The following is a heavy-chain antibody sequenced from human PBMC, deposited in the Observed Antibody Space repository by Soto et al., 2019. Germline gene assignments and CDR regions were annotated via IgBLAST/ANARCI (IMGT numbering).Heavy chain of an antibody. CDR1: GFTFSSYA. CDR2: ISYDGSNK. Sequence: QVQLVESGGGVVQPGRSLRLSCAASGFTFSSYAMHWVRQAPGKGLEWVAVISYDGSNKYYADSVKGRFTISRDNSKNTLYLQMNSLRAEDTAVYYCAREGGNAYYYDSSGYQYFDYWGQGTLVTVSS. V-gene: IGHV3-30-3*01. J-gene: IGHJ4*02. D-gene: IGHD3-22*01. CDR3: AREGGNAYYYDSSGYQYFDY.